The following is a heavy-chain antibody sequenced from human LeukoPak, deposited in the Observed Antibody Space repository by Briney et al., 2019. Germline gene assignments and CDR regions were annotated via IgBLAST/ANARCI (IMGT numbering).Heavy chain of an antibody. V-gene: IGHV1-18*01. CDR2: ISAYNGNT. CDR3: ARAYAPQVPTAKFGWFDP. CDR1: GYTFTSYG. J-gene: IGHJ5*02. Sequence: GASVKVSCKASGYTFTSYGISWVRRAPGQGLEWMGWISAYNGNTKYAQKLQGRVTMTTDTSTSTAYMELRSLRSDDTAVYYCARAYAPQVPTAKFGWFDPWGQGTLVTVSS. D-gene: IGHD2-2*01.